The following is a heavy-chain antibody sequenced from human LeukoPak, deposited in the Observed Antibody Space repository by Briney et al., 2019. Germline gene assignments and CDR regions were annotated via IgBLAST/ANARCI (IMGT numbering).Heavy chain of an antibody. CDR3: ARGGQYCSSTSCYTGFIYYYYYYMDV. Sequence: GASVKVSCKASGYTFTSYDINWVRQATGQGLEWMGWMNPNSGNTGYAQKFQGRVTMTRNTSISTAYMELSSLRSEDTAVYYCARGGQYCSSTSCYTGFIYYYYYYMDVWGEGTTVAVSS. CDR1: GYTFTSYD. V-gene: IGHV1-8*01. D-gene: IGHD2-2*02. J-gene: IGHJ6*03. CDR2: MNPNSGNT.